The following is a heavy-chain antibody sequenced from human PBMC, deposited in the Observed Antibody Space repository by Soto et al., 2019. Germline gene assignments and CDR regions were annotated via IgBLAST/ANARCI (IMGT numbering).Heavy chain of an antibody. Sequence: SETLSLTCTVSGGSISSYCWSWIRQPPGKGLEWIGYIYYSGSTNYNPSLKSRVTISVDTSKNQFSLKLSSVTAADTAVYYCARDLSSSYAFDIWGQGTMVTVSS. V-gene: IGHV4-59*01. CDR2: IYYSGST. CDR1: GGSISSYC. CDR3: ARDLSSSYAFDI. J-gene: IGHJ3*02. D-gene: IGHD6-6*01.